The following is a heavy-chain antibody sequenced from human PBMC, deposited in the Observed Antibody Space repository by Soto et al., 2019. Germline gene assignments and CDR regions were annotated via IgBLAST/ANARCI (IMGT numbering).Heavy chain of an antibody. J-gene: IGHJ4*02. CDR2: IQPDGRER. CDR3: ARGRF. CDR1: GFTFRGNW. V-gene: IGHV3-7*01. Sequence: EVQLVESGGGLVQPGGSLRLSCAASGFTFRGNWMSWVRQAPGKGLEWVANIQPDGRERYYVNSVKGRFTISRDNAKNSLFVQMNRLRAEHTAVYFCARGRFWGQGTLVAVSS.